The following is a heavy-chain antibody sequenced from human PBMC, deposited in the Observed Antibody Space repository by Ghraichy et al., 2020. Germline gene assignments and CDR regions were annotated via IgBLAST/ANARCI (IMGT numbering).Heavy chain of an antibody. CDR2: ISSSGSTI. J-gene: IGHJ1*01. D-gene: IGHD1-1*01. V-gene: IGHV3-11*01. Sequence: GGSLRLSCAASGFTFSDYYMSWIRQAPGKGLEWVSYISSSGSTIYYADSVKGRFTISRDNAKNSLYLQMNSLRAEDTAVYYCARWRWAVKDWNDGSVWGQGTLVTVSS. CDR1: GFTFSDYY. CDR3: ARWRWAVKDWNDGSV.